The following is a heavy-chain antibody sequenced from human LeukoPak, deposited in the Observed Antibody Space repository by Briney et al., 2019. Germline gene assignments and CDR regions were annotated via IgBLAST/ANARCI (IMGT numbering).Heavy chain of an antibody. CDR2: INPTGAGA. CDR1: GYTFIDFH. CDR3: ARSFPADDDAFDI. D-gene: IGHD3-16*01. V-gene: IGHV1-46*01. J-gene: IGHJ3*02. Sequence: ASVKVSCKASGYTFIDFHIHWVRQAPGQGLVWMGIINPTGAGATYAQKFQGRVTMTSNTSTSTVYMELSSLRSEDTALYYCARSFPADDDAFDIWGQGTVVTVSS.